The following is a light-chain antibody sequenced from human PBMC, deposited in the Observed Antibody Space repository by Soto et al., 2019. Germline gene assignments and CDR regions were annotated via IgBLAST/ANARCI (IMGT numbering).Light chain of an antibody. CDR2: EVN. CDR1: SSDVGGYDY. V-gene: IGLV2-14*01. J-gene: IGLJ1*01. CDR3: SSYSISTADL. Sequence: ALAQPASVSGSPGQSITISCTGTSSDVGGYDYVSWYQLHPGKAPKLMVFEVNNRPSGVSYRFSGSKSGNTASLTISGLQAEDEADYFCSSYSISTADLFGTGTKVTVL.